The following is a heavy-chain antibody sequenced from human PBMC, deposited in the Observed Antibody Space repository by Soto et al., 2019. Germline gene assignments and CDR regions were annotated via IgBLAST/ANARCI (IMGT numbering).Heavy chain of an antibody. CDR1: GFTFSSYA. J-gene: IGHJ4*02. CDR3: AKAGTHSYFDC. Sequence: GGSLRLSCVASGFTFSSYAMTWVRQAPGEGLEWVSSISISADNTYYADSVKGRFTISRDNSKNTFYLQMSSLRADDTAEYYWAKAGTHSYFDCWGQGTLVTVSS. CDR2: ISISADNT. V-gene: IGHV3-23*01. D-gene: IGHD1-1*01.